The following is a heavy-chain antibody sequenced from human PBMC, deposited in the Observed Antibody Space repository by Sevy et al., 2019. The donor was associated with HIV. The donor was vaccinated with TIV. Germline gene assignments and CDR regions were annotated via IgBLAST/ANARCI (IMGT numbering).Heavy chain of an antibody. CDR1: GFTFSSYA. CDR2: ISYDGSNK. D-gene: IGHD2-2*01. J-gene: IGHJ3*02. CDR3: ARDGNVVVPAARRAAAASQAFDI. V-gene: IGHV3-30-3*01. Sequence: GGSLRLSCAASGFTFSSYAMHWVRQAPGKGLEWVADISYDGSNKYYADSVKGRFTISRDNSKNTLYLQMNSLRAEDTAVYYCARDGNVVVPAARRAAAASQAFDIWGQGTMVTVSS.